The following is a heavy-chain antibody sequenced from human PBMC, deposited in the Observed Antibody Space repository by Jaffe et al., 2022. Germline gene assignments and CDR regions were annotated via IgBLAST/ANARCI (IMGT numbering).Heavy chain of an antibody. J-gene: IGHJ4*02. Sequence: EVQLVESGGGLVKPGGSLRLSCAASGFTFSNAWMSWVRQAPGKGLEWVGRIKSKTDGGTTDYAAPVKGRFTISRDDSKNTLYLQMNSLKTEDTAVYYCTTDNWNYRDRWGRGITVGFDYWGQGTLVTVSS. CDR3: TTDNWNYRDRWGRGITVGFDY. V-gene: IGHV3-15*01. D-gene: IGHD1-7*01. CDR1: GFTFSNAW. CDR2: IKSKTDGGTT.